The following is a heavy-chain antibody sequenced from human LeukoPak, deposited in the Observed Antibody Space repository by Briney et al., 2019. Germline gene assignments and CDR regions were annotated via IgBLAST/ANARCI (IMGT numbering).Heavy chain of an antibody. V-gene: IGHV3-21*01. CDR2: ISSSSSYI. CDR1: GFTFSSYS. CDR3: ARDNWGSTFAFDY. D-gene: IGHD7-27*01. Sequence: GGSLRLSCAASGFTFSSYSMNWVRQAPGKGLEWVSSISSSSSYIYYADSVKGRFTISRDNAKNSLYLQMNSLRAEDTAVYYCARDNWGSTFAFDYWGQGTLVTVSS. J-gene: IGHJ4*02.